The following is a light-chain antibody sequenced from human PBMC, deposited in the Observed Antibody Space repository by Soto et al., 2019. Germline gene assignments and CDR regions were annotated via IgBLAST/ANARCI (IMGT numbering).Light chain of an antibody. Sequence: QSALTQPPSVSGAPGQRVTISCTGSSSNIGAGYDVHWYQQLPGTAPKLLIYSDTNRPSGVPDRFSGSKSGTSASLAITGLQTEDEADYYCQSYDSSLSGVAFGGGTKLTVL. CDR1: SSNIGAGYD. V-gene: IGLV1-40*01. J-gene: IGLJ3*02. CDR2: SDT. CDR3: QSYDSSLSGVA.